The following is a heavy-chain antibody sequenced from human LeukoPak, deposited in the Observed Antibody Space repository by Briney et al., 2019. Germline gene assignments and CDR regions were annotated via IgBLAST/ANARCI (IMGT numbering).Heavy chain of an antibody. CDR1: GGSFSGYY. CDR3: ARDRVVTPGERFDY. J-gene: IGHJ4*02. CDR2: INHSGST. Sequence: PSETLSLTCAVYGGSFSGYYWSWIRQPPGKGLEWIGEINHSGSTNYNPSLKSRVTISVDTSKNQFSLKLSSVTAADTAVYYCARDRVVTPGERFDYWGQGTLVTVSS. D-gene: IGHD4-23*01. V-gene: IGHV4-34*01.